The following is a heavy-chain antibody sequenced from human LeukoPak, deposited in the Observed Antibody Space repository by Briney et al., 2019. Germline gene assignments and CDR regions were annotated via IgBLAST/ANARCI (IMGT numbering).Heavy chain of an antibody. CDR2: ISTYNGNT. V-gene: IGHV1-18*01. J-gene: IGHJ6*03. CDR1: GYTFTSYD. CDR3: ARIRKEYCTSTSCHYYYYMDV. D-gene: IGHD2-2*01. Sequence: ASVKVSCKASGYTFTSYDINWVRQAPGQGLEWMGWISTYNGNTNYAQKLQGRVTMTTDTSTSTAYMELRSLRSGDTAVYYCARIRKEYCTSTSCHYYYYMDVWGKGTTVTVSS.